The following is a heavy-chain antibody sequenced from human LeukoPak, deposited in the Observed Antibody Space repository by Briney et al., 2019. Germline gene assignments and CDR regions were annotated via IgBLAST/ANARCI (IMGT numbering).Heavy chain of an antibody. Sequence: PGGSLRLSCAVSGFTFRDYTMNWVRQAPGKGLVWVSRISPTGSTTSYADSVKGRFTVSRDNAKNTLYLQVHNLRAEDTAVYYCARGPNSNWSGLDFWGQGTLLTVSS. J-gene: IGHJ4*02. V-gene: IGHV3-74*01. CDR1: GFTFRDYT. CDR3: ARGPNSNWSGLDF. D-gene: IGHD6-6*01. CDR2: ISPTGSTT.